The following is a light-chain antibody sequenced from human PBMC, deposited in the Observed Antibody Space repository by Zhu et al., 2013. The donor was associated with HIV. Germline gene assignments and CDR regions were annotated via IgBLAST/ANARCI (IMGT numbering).Light chain of an antibody. CDR3: QQYGRSPRT. CDR2: GAS. V-gene: IGKV3-20*01. J-gene: IGKJ1*01. Sequence: EIVLTQSPGTLSLSPGERATLSCRASQSVSNNYLAWYQRKPGQAPRLLISGASTRATGIPDRFSGSASGTDFTLTISRLEPEDFAVYYCQQYGRSPRTFGQGTKVEIK. CDR1: QSVSNNY.